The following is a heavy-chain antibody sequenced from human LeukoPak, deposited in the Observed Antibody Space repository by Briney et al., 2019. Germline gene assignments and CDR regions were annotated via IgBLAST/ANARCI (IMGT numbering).Heavy chain of an antibody. CDR3: ARLLDCGGDCPYAFDI. CDR1: GYSFSNYW. D-gene: IGHD2-21*02. V-gene: IGHV5-51*01. J-gene: IGHJ3*02. Sequence: GESLKISCKGSGYSFSNYWIGWVRQMPGKGLEWMGIIYPGDSDTRYSPSFQGQVTISADKSISTAYLQWSSLKASDTALYYCARLLDCGGDCPYAFDIWGQGTMVTVSS. CDR2: IYPGDSDT.